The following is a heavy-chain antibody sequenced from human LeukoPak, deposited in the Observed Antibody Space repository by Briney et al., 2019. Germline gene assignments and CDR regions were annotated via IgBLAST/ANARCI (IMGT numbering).Heavy chain of an antibody. D-gene: IGHD2-21*01. J-gene: IGHJ6*04. CDR3: AREVVDGGYGMDV. CDR1: EGTFSSYA. V-gene: IGHV1-69*01. CDR2: IIPIFGTA. Sequence: GSSVKVSCKASEGTFSSYAISWVRQAPGQGLEWMGGIIPIFGTANYAQKFQGRVTITADESTSTAYMELSSLRSEDTAVYYCAREVVDGGYGMDVWGKGTTVTVSS.